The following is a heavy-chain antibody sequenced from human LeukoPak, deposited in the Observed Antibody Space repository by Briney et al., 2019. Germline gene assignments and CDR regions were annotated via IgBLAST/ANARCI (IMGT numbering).Heavy chain of an antibody. CDR1: GFTFSSYG. CDR3: AKDAQRGFDYSNSLEY. Sequence: GGSLRLSCAASGFTFSSYGMHWVRQAPGKGLEWVAVIWSDATEKYYGDAVKGRFTISRDNSRNTLYLQMNSLRVEDTAVYYCAKDAQRGFDYSNSLEYWGQGTLVTVSS. CDR2: IWSDATEK. V-gene: IGHV3-33*06. D-gene: IGHD4-11*01. J-gene: IGHJ4*02.